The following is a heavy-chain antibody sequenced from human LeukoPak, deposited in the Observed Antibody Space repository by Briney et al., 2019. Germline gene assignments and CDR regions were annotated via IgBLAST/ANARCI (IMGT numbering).Heavy chain of an antibody. V-gene: IGHV4-39*01. J-gene: IGHJ4*02. CDR3: ARHEYDFWSGYKY. CDR2: INYSGST. Sequence: PSETLSLTCTVSGGSVSSTTYYWSWIRQPPGKGLEWIASINYSGSTYYNPSLQSRVTISVDTSKNQFSLKLGSVTAADTAVYYCARHEYDFWSGYKYWGQGTLVTVSS. D-gene: IGHD3-3*01. CDR1: GGSVSSTTYY.